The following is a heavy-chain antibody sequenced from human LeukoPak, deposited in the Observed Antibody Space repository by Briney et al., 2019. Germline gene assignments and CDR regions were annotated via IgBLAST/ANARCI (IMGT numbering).Heavy chain of an antibody. Sequence: PGGSLRLSCAASGFTFSGSAIHWVRQASGTGLEWVARIKTKAESYATAYVASVKGRFTISRDDSKNTAYLQMDSLKTEDTAMYYCTRLSGGNSDSYYYGLDVWGQGTTVTVSS. CDR1: GFTFSGSA. CDR3: TRLSGGNSDSYYYGLDV. V-gene: IGHV3-73*01. J-gene: IGHJ6*02. D-gene: IGHD4-23*01. CDR2: IKTKAESYAT.